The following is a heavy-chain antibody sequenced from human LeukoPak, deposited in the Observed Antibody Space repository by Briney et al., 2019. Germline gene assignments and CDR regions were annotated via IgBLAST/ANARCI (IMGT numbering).Heavy chain of an antibody. J-gene: IGHJ5*02. V-gene: IGHV3-66*01. CDR3: ARAPSIVVVPAAIQGYWFDP. Sequence: GGSLRLSCAASGFTVSSNYMSWVRQAPGKGLEWVSVIYSGGSTYYADSVKGRFTISRDNSKNTLYLQMNSLRAEDTAVYYCARAPSIVVVPAAIQGYWFDPWGQGTLVTVSS. CDR2: IYSGGST. CDR1: GFTVSSNY. D-gene: IGHD2-2*02.